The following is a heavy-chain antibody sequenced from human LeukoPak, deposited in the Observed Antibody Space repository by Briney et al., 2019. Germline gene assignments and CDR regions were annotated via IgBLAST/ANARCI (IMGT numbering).Heavy chain of an antibody. CDR1: GFTFNRNA. Sequence: GGSLRLSCAASGFTFNRNAISWVRQAPGKGLEWVSTIGGSGDKTFYADSVKGRFTISRDNSKNLVHLQMNSLTGEDTALYYCVRRGDASSGWGDHDFWGQGALVTVSS. D-gene: IGHD6-19*01. CDR2: IGGSGDKT. CDR3: VRRGDASSGWGDHDF. V-gene: IGHV3-23*01. J-gene: IGHJ4*02.